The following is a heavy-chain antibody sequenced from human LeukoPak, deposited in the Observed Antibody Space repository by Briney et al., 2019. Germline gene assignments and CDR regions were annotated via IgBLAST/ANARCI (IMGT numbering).Heavy chain of an antibody. CDR3: AKVGISTSSFDY. CDR1: GFTFTTYG. CDR2: IGYDGRNK. Sequence: GGSLRLSCAVSGFTFTTYGMHWVRQAPGKGLEWVAFIGYDGRNKYYADSVKGRFTISRDNSKNTLYLQMNSLRAEDTSVYYCAKVGISTSSFDYWGQGTLVTVSS. V-gene: IGHV3-30*02. J-gene: IGHJ4*02. D-gene: IGHD2-2*01.